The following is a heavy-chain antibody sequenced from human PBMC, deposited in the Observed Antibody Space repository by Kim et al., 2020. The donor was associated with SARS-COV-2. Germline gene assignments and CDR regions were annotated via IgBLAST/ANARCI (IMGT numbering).Heavy chain of an antibody. V-gene: IGHV3-23*03. J-gene: IGHJ6*02. CDR2: IYSGVSST. CDR1: GFSFSNYA. D-gene: IGHD2-15*01. CDR3: SKGDGYCSGGSCYSWRDYDYYGMDV. Sequence: GGSLRLSCAASGFSFSNYAMTWVRQAPGKGLEWVSVIYSGVSSTYYADSVKGRFTISRDNSKKTLYLQMNSLRVDDTAVYYCSKGDGYCSGGSCYSWRDYDYYGMDVWGQGTTVTVSS.